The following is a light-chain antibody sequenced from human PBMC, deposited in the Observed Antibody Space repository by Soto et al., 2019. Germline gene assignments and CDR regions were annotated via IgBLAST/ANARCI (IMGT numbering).Light chain of an antibody. CDR3: CSYTSYSIV. V-gene: IGLV2-23*03. J-gene: IGLJ1*01. Sequence: QSAVTQPASVSGSPGQSITISCTGASSEFATYNLVSWYQHHPGKAPKLVIFEGSRRPSGVSGRFSGSKSGNTASLTISGLQADDTADYYCCSYTSYSIVFGTGTKVTVL. CDR2: EGS. CDR1: SSEFATYNL.